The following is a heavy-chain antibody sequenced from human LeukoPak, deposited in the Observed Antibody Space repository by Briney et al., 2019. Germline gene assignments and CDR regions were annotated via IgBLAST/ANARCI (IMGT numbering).Heavy chain of an antibody. J-gene: IGHJ6*03. Sequence: ASVKVSCKASGYTFTSYDINWVRQATGQGLEWMGWMNPNSGNTGYAQKFQGRVTMTRNTSISTAYMELSSLRYEDTAVYYCARAVVPADIRYYYYYMDVWGKGTTVTVSS. D-gene: IGHD2-2*02. CDR1: GYTFTSYD. CDR3: ARAVVPADIRYYYYYMDV. V-gene: IGHV1-8*01. CDR2: MNPNSGNT.